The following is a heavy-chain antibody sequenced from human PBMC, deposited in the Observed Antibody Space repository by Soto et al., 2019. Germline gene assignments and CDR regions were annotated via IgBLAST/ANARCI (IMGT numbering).Heavy chain of an antibody. D-gene: IGHD5-12*01. V-gene: IGHV3-23*01. CDR1: GFTFSSYA. CDR2: ISGSGGST. J-gene: IGHJ4*02. Sequence: GGSLRLSCAASGFTFSSYAMSWVRQAPGKGLEWVSAISGSGGSTYYADSVKGRFTISRDNSKNTLYLQMNSLRAEDTAVYYCAKDLRKGYSGYQRGVFDYWGQGTLVTVSS. CDR3: AKDLRKGYSGYQRGVFDY.